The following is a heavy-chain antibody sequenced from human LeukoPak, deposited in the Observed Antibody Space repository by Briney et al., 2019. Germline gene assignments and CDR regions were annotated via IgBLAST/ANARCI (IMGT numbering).Heavy chain of an antibody. Sequence: SETLSLTCTVSGGSISSSSYYWGWIRQPPGKGLEWIGSIYYSGSTYYNPSLKSRVTISVDTSKNQFSLKLSSVTAADTAVYYCARESIIAAAGPNSYYFDYWGQGTLVTVSS. V-gene: IGHV4-39*07. CDR3: ARESIIAAAGPNSYYFDY. D-gene: IGHD6-13*01. CDR2: IYYSGST. CDR1: GGSISSSSYY. J-gene: IGHJ4*02.